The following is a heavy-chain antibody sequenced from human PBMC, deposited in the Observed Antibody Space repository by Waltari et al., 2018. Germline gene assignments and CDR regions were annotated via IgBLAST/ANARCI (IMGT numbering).Heavy chain of an antibody. CDR1: GFTFSSFP. CDR2: VSGGGGST. V-gene: IGHV3-23*04. D-gene: IGHD4-17*01. Sequence: VQLVESGGGLVQPGGSLRLCCAASGFTFSSFPMSWVRQAPGKGLEWVSSVSGGGGSTYYADSVKGRFTISRDNSKNTLDLQMNSLRAENTAVYYCARTTETTSGGYYYYYMDVWGKGATVTVSS. CDR3: ARTTETTSGGYYYYYMDV. J-gene: IGHJ6*03.